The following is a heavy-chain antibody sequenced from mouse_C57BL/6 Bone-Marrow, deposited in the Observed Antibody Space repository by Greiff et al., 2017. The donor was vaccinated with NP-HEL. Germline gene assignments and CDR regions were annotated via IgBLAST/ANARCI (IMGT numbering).Heavy chain of an antibody. V-gene: IGHV14-4*01. D-gene: IGHD1-1*01. CDR2: IDPENGDT. CDR3: TGGNAMDY. Sequence: EVKLVESGAELVRPGASVKLSCTASGFNIKDDYMHWVKQRPEQGLEWIGWIDPENGDTEYASKFQGKATITADTSSNTAYLQLSSLTSEDTAVYYCTGGNAMDYWGQGTSVTVSS. CDR1: GFNIKDDY. J-gene: IGHJ4*01.